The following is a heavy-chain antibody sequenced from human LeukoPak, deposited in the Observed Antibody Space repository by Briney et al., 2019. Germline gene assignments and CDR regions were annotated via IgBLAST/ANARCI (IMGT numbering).Heavy chain of an antibody. CDR1: GGSISSGGYY. Sequence: PSQTLSLTCTVSGGSISSGGYYWSWIRQHPGKGLEWIGYIYYSGSTYYNPSLKSRVTISVDTSKNQFSLKLSSVTAADTAVYYCARALPYYDISTGYRPASAFDIWGQGTMVTVSS. CDR2: IYYSGST. V-gene: IGHV4-31*03. J-gene: IGHJ3*02. CDR3: ARALPYYDISTGYRPASAFDI. D-gene: IGHD3-9*01.